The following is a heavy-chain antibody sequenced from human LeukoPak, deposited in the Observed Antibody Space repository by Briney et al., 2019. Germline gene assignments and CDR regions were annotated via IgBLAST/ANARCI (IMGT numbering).Heavy chain of an antibody. D-gene: IGHD6-13*01. J-gene: IGHJ4*02. Sequence: GGSLRLSCAASGFTVSSNYMSWVRQAPGKGLEWVSVIYSGGSPYYADSVKGRFTISRDNSKNTLYLQMNSLRAEDTAVYYCARGLSSSWYYFDYWGQGTLVTVSS. CDR1: GFTVSSNY. CDR2: IYSGGSP. CDR3: ARGLSSSWYYFDY. V-gene: IGHV3-66*01.